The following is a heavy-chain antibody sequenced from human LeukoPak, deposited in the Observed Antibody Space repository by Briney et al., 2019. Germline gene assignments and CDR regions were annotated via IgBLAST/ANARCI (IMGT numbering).Heavy chain of an antibody. CDR2: INHSGST. CDR3: ARDPIRYSSSWDY. J-gene: IGHJ4*02. CDR1: GGSFSGYY. D-gene: IGHD6-13*01. V-gene: IGHV4-34*01. Sequence: ASETLSLTCAVYGGSFSGYYWSWIRQPPGKGLEWIGEINHSGSTNYNPSLKSRVTISVDTSKNQFSLKLSSVTAADTAVYYCARDPIRYSSSWDYWGQGTLVTVSS.